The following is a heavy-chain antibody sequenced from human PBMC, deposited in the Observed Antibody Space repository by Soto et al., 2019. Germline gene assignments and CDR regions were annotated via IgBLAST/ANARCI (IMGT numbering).Heavy chain of an antibody. CDR3: AKAVKYSSGCFDY. Sequence: EVQLLESGGGLVQPGGSLRLSCAASGFTFSSYAMSWVRQAPGKGLEWVSAISGSGGSTYYADSVKGRFTISRDNSKNTLYLQMNSLRAEDTAVYFCAKAVKYSSGCFDYWGQGTLVTVSS. CDR1: GFTFSSYA. D-gene: IGHD6-19*01. J-gene: IGHJ4*02. CDR2: ISGSGGST. V-gene: IGHV3-23*01.